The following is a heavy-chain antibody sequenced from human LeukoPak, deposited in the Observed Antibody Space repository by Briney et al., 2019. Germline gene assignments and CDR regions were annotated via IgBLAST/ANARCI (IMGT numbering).Heavy chain of an antibody. J-gene: IGHJ4*02. CDR3: ARDFLGYCTNGVCSSQDY. D-gene: IGHD2-8*01. CDR2: ISAYNGNT. V-gene: IGHV1-18*01. Sequence: ASVKVSCKASGYTFTSYGISWVRQAPGQGLEWMGRISAYNGNTNYAQKLQGRVTMTTDTSTSTAYMELRSLRSDDTAVYYCARDFLGYCTNGVCSSQDYWGQGTLVTVSS. CDR1: GYTFTSYG.